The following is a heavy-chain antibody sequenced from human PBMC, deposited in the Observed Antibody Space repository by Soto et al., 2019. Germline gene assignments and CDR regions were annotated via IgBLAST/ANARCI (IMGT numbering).Heavy chain of an antibody. CDR3: AIAAPPADY. CDR2: ISAYNGNT. Sequence: QVQLVQAGAEVKKPGASVKVSCKASGYTFTSYAISWVRQAPGQGLEWLGWISAYNGNTNYAQKPQGRDTMTTDTSMSTAYMELRSLRSDDTAVDDCAIAAPPADYWGQGTLVTVSS. V-gene: IGHV1-18*01. J-gene: IGHJ4*02. CDR1: GYTFTSYA.